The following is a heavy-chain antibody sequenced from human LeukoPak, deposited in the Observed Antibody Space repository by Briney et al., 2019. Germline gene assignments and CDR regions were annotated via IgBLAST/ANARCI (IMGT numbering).Heavy chain of an antibody. Sequence: PGGSLRLSCAASGFTFSNYWMGGVRQAPGKRPEGVANMNIDGSEKYYADSVKGRFTISRDNARNSVYLQMNSLRVEDTAVYYCARDPVEWELLVDCWGQGTLSPSPQ. CDR2: MNIDGSEK. V-gene: IGHV3-7*01. D-gene: IGHD1-26*01. CDR1: GFTFSNYW. CDR3: ARDPVEWELLVDC. J-gene: IGHJ4*02.